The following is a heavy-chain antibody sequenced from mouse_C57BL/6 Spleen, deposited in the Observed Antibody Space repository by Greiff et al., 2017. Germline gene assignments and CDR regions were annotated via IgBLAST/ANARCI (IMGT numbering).Heavy chain of an antibody. CDR1: GYTFTSYW. CDR2: IDPSDSYT. D-gene: IGHD3-2*02. Sequence: VQLQQPGAELVMPGASVKLSCKASGYTFTSYWMHWVKQRPGQGLEWIGEIDPSDSYTNYNQKFKGKSTLTVDKSSSTAYMQLSSLTSEDSAVYYCARSTAQAYFDYWGQGTTLTVSS. J-gene: IGHJ2*01. V-gene: IGHV1-69*01. CDR3: ARSTAQAYFDY.